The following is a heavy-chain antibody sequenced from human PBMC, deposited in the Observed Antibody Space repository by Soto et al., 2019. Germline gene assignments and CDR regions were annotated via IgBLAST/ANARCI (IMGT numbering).Heavy chain of an antibody. Sequence: LGESLKISCKGSGYSFTSYWIGWVRQMPGKGLEWMGIIYPGDSDTRYSPSFQGQVTISADKSISTAYLQWSSLKASDTAMYYCARGDSNYGNPSSFDPWGQGTLVTVSS. CDR1: GYSFTSYW. D-gene: IGHD4-4*01. V-gene: IGHV5-51*01. J-gene: IGHJ5*02. CDR2: IYPGDSDT. CDR3: ARGDSNYGNPSSFDP.